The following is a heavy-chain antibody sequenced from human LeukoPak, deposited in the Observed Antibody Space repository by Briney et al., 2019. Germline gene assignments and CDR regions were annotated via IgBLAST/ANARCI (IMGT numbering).Heavy chain of an antibody. CDR3: ARRRVFGYYDILTANSGDFDY. D-gene: IGHD3-9*01. J-gene: IGHJ4*02. Sequence: SETLSLTCTVSGGSISSSSYYWGWIRQPPGKGLEWIGSIYYSGSTYYNPSLKSRVTISVDTSKNQFSLKLSSVTAADTAVYYCARRRVFGYYDILTANSGDFDYWGQGTLVTVSS. CDR2: IYYSGST. V-gene: IGHV4-39*01. CDR1: GGSISSSSYY.